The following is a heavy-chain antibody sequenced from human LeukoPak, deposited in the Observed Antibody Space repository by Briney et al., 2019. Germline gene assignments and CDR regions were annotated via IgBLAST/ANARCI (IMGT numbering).Heavy chain of an antibody. J-gene: IGHJ4*02. D-gene: IGHD3-10*01. V-gene: IGHV3-7*01. CDR3: ANQRGDY. CDR2: IKLNENQK. CDR1: GFTFSNYW. Sequence: GGSLRLSCEASGFTFSNYWMNWVRQAPGRGLEWVAVIKLNENQKYYMDSVKGRFTVSRDNAKNSLYLQMNSLRAEDTAVYYCANQRGDYWGQGTLVTVSS.